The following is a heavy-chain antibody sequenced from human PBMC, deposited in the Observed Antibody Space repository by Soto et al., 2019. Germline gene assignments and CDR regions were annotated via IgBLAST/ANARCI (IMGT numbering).Heavy chain of an antibody. Sequence: QVQLVQSGAEVKKPGSSVKVSCKASGGTFSSYAISWVRQAPGQGLEWMGGIIPIFGTANYAQKFQGRVMITADKSTSTAYMELSSLRSEDTAVYYCARGNSSSWYYYYGMDVWGQGTTVTVSS. CDR3: ARGNSSSWYYYYGMDV. J-gene: IGHJ6*02. D-gene: IGHD6-13*01. CDR1: GGTFSSYA. CDR2: IIPIFGTA. V-gene: IGHV1-69*06.